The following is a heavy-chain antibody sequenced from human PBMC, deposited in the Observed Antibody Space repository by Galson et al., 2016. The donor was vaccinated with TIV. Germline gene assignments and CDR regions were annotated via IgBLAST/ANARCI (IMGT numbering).Heavy chain of an antibody. CDR2: INRDESAT. J-gene: IGHJ5*01. D-gene: IGHD2-15*01. CDR3: AREGGSWTNWFDS. CDR1: GFTFNNYW. Sequence: SLRLSCAASGFTFNNYWMHWVRQAPGKGLVWVSSINRDESATAYVDSVEGRFTISRDNAKNTLDLQMNSLTVDDTAVYYCAREGGSWTNWFDSWGQGTLATVSS. V-gene: IGHV3-74*03.